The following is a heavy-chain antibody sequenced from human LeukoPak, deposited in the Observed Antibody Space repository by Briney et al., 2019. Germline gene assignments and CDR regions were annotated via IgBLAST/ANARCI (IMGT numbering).Heavy chain of an antibody. D-gene: IGHD2-2*01. CDR2: VYPGDSDI. CDR3: ARFIGYCSSTSCYPNWFDP. CDR1: GYSFTSYW. V-gene: IGHV5-51*01. Sequence: GESLNISCKGSGYSFTSYWIGCVRQMPGKGLEWMGIVYPGDSDIRYSPSFQAQVTISADKSISTPYLQWSSLKASDTAMYYCARFIGYCSSTSCYPNWFDPWGQGTLVTVSS. J-gene: IGHJ5*02.